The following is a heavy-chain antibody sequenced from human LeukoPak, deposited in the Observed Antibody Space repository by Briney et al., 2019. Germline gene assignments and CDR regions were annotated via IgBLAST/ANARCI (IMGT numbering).Heavy chain of an antibody. V-gene: IGHV3-74*01. CDR1: GFTVSSNY. J-gene: IGHJ4*02. CDR2: INSDGSST. CDR3: ARVGSSGYCLDY. D-gene: IGHD3-22*01. Sequence: GGSLRLSCTASGFTVSSNYMTWVRQAPGKGLVWVSRINSDGSSTSYADSVKGRFTISRDNAKNTLYLQMNSLRAEDTAVYYCARVGSSGYCLDYWGQGTLVTVSS.